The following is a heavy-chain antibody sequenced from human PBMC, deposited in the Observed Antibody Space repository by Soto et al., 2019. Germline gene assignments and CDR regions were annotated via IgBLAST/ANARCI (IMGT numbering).Heavy chain of an antibody. Sequence: PSETLSLTCAVYGGSFSGYYWSWIRQPPGKGLEWIGEINHSGSTNYNPSLKSRVTISVDTSKNQFSLKLSSVTAADTAVYYCARVPAEQTRGYYFDHWGQGTLVTVSS. V-gene: IGHV4-34*01. D-gene: IGHD3-10*01. J-gene: IGHJ4*02. CDR2: INHSGST. CDR3: ARVPAEQTRGYYFDH. CDR1: GGSFSGYY.